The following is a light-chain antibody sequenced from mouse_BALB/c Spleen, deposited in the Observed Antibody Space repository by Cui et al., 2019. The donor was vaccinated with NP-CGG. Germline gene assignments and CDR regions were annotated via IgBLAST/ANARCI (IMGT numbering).Light chain of an antibody. CDR1: TGAVTTSNY. V-gene: IGLV1*01. CDR3: ALWYSNHWV. Sequence: VVVTQASAPTTSPGETVTLTCHSSTGAVTTSNYANWVQEKPDHLFTGLIGGTNNRAPGVPARFSGSLIGDKAALTITGAQTEDEAIYFCALWYSNHWVFGGGTKLTVL. J-gene: IGLJ1*01. CDR2: GTN.